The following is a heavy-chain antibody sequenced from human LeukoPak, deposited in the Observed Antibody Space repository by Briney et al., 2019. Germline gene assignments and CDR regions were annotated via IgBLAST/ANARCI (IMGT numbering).Heavy chain of an antibody. V-gene: IGHV3-74*01. D-gene: IGHD1-14*01. CDR3: ARGRKDWYVDL. Sequence: PGGSLRLSCAASGFTFSSYWMHWVRHAPGKGLVWVSRINSDGSSTSYADSVRGRFTISRDNAKNTLYLQMNSLRAEDTAVHYCARGRKDWYVDLWGRGTLVTVSS. J-gene: IGHJ2*01. CDR1: GFTFSSYW. CDR2: INSDGSST.